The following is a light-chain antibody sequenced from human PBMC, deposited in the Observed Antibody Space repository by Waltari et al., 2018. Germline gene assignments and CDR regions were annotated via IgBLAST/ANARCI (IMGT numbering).Light chain of an antibody. J-gene: IGLJ2*01. Sequence: QSALTQPPSASGSPGPSVTISCTGTNSDVGTYNYVSWFQQHPGRAPKLLIYEVNKRPAGVPDRFSGSKADNRASLTVSGRQADDEAVYHCSSYADSNTLVFGGGTKLTVL. CDR2: EVN. CDR1: NSDVGTYNY. CDR3: SSYADSNTLV. V-gene: IGLV2-8*01.